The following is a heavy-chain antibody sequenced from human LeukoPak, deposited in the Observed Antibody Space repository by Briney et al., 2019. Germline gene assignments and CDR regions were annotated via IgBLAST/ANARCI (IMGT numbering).Heavy chain of an antibody. CDR2: ILYDGSNK. J-gene: IGHJ4*02. D-gene: IGHD3-10*01. V-gene: IGHV3-30*02. CDR1: GFTFSSYG. Sequence: PGGSLRLSCAASGFTFSSYGMHWVRQAPGKGLEWVAFILYDGSNKYYADSVKGRFTISRDNSKNTLYLQMNSLRAEDTAVYYCAKEYGSGSYLFDYWGQGTLVTVSS. CDR3: AKEYGSGSYLFDY.